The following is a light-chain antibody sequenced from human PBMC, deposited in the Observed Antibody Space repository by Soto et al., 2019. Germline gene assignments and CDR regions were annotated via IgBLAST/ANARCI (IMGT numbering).Light chain of an antibody. Sequence: DIVMTQSPDSLAVSLGERATINCTSSQSVLYSSNNKNYLAWYQQKPGQPPKLLIYWASTREYGVPDRFSGSGSGTDFTLTISSLQAEDVAFYYCQQYYSTLVTFGQGTKLDIK. CDR1: QSVLYSSNNKNY. CDR3: QQYYSTLVT. J-gene: IGKJ2*01. V-gene: IGKV4-1*01. CDR2: WAS.